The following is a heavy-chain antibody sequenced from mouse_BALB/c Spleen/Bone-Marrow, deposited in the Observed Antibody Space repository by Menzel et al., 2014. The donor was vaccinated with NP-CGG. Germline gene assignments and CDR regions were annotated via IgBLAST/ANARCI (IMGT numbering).Heavy chain of an antibody. CDR2: ISSGSSTI. J-gene: IGHJ2*01. D-gene: IGHD1-1*01. CDR1: GFTFSSFG. Sequence: VHLVESGGGLVQPGGSRKLSCAASGFTFSSFGMHWVRQAPEKGLEWVAYISSGSSTIYYADTVKGRFTISRDNPKNTLVLQMTSLRSEDTAMYYCARRFYGSSFSYFDYGGQGTTLTVSS. CDR3: ARRFYGSSFSYFDY. V-gene: IGHV5-17*02.